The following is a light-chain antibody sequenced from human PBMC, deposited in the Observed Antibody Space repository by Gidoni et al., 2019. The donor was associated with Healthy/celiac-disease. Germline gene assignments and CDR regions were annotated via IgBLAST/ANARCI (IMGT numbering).Light chain of an antibody. CDR1: QSVSSN. J-gene: IGKJ1*01. CDR3: QQYNNWPPWT. CDR2: GAS. V-gene: IGKV3-15*01. Sequence: EIVMTPSPATLSVSPGERATLSCRASQSVSSNLAWYQQKPGQAPRLLIDGASTRATGIPARFSGSGSGTEFTLTISSLQSEDFAVYYCQQYNNWPPWTFXXXTKVEIK.